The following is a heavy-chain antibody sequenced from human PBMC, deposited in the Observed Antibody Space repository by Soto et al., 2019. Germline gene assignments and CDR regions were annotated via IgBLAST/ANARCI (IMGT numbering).Heavy chain of an antibody. V-gene: IGHV1-69*01. CDR3: ARNGTLTGYSYGIDV. CDR2: IIPIFDTA. D-gene: IGHD1-1*01. Sequence: QVQLVQSGAELRKPGSSLKVSCKASGGTFSTYPINWVRQAPGQGLEWMGGIIPIFDTANYAEKFKGRVTITADESTSTSFMEVSSLRSEDTAVYYCARNGTLTGYSYGIDVWGQGTMVTVSS. J-gene: IGHJ6*02. CDR1: GGTFSTYP.